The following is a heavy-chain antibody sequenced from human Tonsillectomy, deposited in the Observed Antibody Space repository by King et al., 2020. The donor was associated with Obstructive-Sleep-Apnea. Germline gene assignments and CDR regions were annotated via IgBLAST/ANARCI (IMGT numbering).Heavy chain of an antibody. J-gene: IGHJ4*02. CDR2: IKQDGSVK. Sequence: VQLVESGGGLVQPGGSVRLSCGASGFTFSSYWMTWVRQAPGKGLEWVANIKQDGSVKNYEDSVKGRFTISRDNAKKSEFLQMNSLTAEDTAVYYCAREYWGPDYWGQGTLVTVSS. CDR3: AREYWGPDY. D-gene: IGHD3-16*01. V-gene: IGHV3-7*01. CDR1: GFTFSSYW.